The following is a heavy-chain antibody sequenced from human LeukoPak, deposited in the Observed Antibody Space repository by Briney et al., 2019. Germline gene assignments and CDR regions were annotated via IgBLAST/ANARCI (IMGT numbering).Heavy chain of an antibody. Sequence: GSLRLSCSASGFTFISYSMNWVRQAPGKGLEWVSSISSSSSYIYYADSVKGRFTISRDNAKNSLYLQMNSLRAEDTAVYYCARDDLYGAFDIWGQGTMVTVSS. V-gene: IGHV3-21*01. CDR1: GFTFISYS. J-gene: IGHJ3*02. CDR2: ISSSSSYI. CDR3: ARDDLYGAFDI. D-gene: IGHD3-10*01.